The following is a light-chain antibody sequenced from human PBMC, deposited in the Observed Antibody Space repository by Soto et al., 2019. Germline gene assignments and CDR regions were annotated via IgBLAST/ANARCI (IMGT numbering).Light chain of an antibody. V-gene: IGKV3-20*01. CDR3: QQYGSSPWT. CDR2: GAS. J-gene: IGKJ1*01. Sequence: EIVLTQSPGTLPLSPGERATLSCRASQSVSSSYLAWYQQKPGQAPRLLIYGASSRATGIPDRFSGSGSGTDFTLTISRLEPEDFAVYYCQQYGSSPWTF. CDR1: QSVSSSY.